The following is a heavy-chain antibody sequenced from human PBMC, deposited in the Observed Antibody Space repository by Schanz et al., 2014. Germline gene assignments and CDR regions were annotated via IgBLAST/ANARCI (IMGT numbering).Heavy chain of an antibody. J-gene: IGHJ4*02. V-gene: IGHV3-21*01. D-gene: IGHD2-2*02. CDR1: GFTFSTYY. CDR3: AGGEYQLLYGN. CDR2: ISSSSSYI. Sequence: EVQLVESGGGVVRPGGSLRLSCAASGFTFSTYYMNWVRQAPGKGLEWVSSISSSSSYISYADSVKGRFTISRDNAKNSLFLQMNSLRAEDTAVYYCAGGEYQLLYGNWGQGTLVTVSS.